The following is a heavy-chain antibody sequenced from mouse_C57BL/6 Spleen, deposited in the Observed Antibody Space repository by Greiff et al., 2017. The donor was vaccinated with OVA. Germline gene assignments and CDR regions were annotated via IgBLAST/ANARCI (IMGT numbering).Heavy chain of an antibody. Sequence: EVKLQESGGGLVQPGGSLKLSCAASGFTFSDYGMAWVRQAPRKGPEWVAFISNLAYSIYYADTVTGRFTISRENAKNTLYLEMSSLRSEDTAMYYCARHENYGLYAMDYWGQGTSVTVSS. J-gene: IGHJ4*01. CDR3: ARHENYGLYAMDY. CDR1: GFTFSDYG. D-gene: IGHD1-2*01. V-gene: IGHV5-15*01. CDR2: ISNLAYSI.